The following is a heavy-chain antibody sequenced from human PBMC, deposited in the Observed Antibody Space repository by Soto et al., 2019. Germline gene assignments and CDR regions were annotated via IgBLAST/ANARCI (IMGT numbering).Heavy chain of an antibody. Sequence: GGSLRLSCAASGFTFSSYAMHWVRQAPGKGLEWVAVISYDGSNKYYADSVKGRFTISRDNFKNTLYLQMNSLRAEDTAVYYCARDYDILTGYYYGMDVWGQGTTVTVSS. CDR3: ARDYDILTGYYYGMDV. J-gene: IGHJ6*02. D-gene: IGHD3-9*01. CDR2: ISYDGSNK. CDR1: GFTFSSYA. V-gene: IGHV3-30-3*01.